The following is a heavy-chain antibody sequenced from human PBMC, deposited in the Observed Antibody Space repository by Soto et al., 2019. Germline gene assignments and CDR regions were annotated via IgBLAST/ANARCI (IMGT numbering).Heavy chain of an antibody. D-gene: IGHD5-18*01. CDR3: ARPGYSYGYSIHDAFDI. Sequence: QVQLVQSGAEVKKPGSSVKVSCKASGGTFSSYAISWVRQAPGQGLEWMGGIIPIFGTANYAQKFQGRVTITGEESTSTAYMELSSLRTEDTVVYYCARPGYSYGYSIHDAFDIWGQGTMVTVSS. CDR2: IIPIFGTA. V-gene: IGHV1-69*12. J-gene: IGHJ3*02. CDR1: GGTFSSYA.